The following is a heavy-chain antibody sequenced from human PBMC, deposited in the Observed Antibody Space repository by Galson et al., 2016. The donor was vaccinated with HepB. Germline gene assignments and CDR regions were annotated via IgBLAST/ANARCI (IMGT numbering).Heavy chain of an antibody. D-gene: IGHD4-23*01. V-gene: IGHV1-8*02. CDR2: LTPNTGYA. CDR3: TRHLGNSDDY. CDR1: GYIFSNYD. Sequence: SVKVSCKASGYIFSNYDINWVRQAPGQGPEWLGWLTPNTGYAGYGQKFQGRVTLTGDISMNTAYMELSSLRSDATAVYYCTRHLGNSDDYWGQGTLVTVSS. J-gene: IGHJ4*02.